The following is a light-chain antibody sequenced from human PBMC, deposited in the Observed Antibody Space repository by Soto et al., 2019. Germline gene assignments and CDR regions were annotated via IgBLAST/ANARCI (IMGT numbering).Light chain of an antibody. J-gene: IGKJ5*01. Sequence: IQLTQSPSSLSASVGDRVTITCRASQGISSSLPWYQQKPGQTPNLLIYAASTLQSGVPSRFSGSGSGTDFTHTISSLQPEDFATYYCQQLNSYPRTFGQGTRLEIK. CDR3: QQLNSYPRT. CDR1: QGISSS. CDR2: AAS. V-gene: IGKV1-9*01.